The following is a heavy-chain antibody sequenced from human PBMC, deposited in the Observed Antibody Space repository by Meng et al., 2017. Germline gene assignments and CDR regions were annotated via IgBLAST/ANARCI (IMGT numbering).Heavy chain of an antibody. CDR2: IYYSGST. V-gene: IGHV4-39*07. Sequence: GSLRLSCTVSGGSISSSSYYWGWIRQPPGKGLEWIGSIYYSGSTYYNPSLKSRVTIAVDTSKNQFSLKLSSVTAADTAVYYCARDCINRGPATGTIDYWGQGTQVTVSS. D-gene: IGHD1-1*01. CDR1: GGSISSSSYY. CDR3: ARDCINRGPATGTIDY. J-gene: IGHJ4*01.